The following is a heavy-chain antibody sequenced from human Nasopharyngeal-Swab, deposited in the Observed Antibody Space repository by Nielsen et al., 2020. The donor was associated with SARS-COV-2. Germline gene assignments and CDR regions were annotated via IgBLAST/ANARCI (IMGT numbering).Heavy chain of an antibody. J-gene: IGHJ4*02. V-gene: IGHV3-23*01. Sequence: GESLKISCVGSGFTLRNYYMGWVRQTPGKGLEWVSHIGGSGGGTYYTDPVKGRFTISRDNSNTTLHLHMSSLTAEDTAVYYCAKDKEDLRGVGSYDYWGQGTLVTVSS. D-gene: IGHD3-10*01. CDR2: IGGSGGGT. CDR3: AKDKEDLRGVGSYDY. CDR1: GFTLRNYY.